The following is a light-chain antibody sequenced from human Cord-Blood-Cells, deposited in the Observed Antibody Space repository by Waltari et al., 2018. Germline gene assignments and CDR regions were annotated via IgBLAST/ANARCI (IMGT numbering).Light chain of an antibody. Sequence: EILMTQSPATLSVSLGERATLSCRASKSVSSNLAWDQEITGQAPRLLIYGASTRATGIPATFSGSVSGTEFNHTISSLQSEDFAVYYCQQYNNWPMYTFGQGTKLEIK. CDR2: GAS. V-gene: IGKV3-15*01. CDR3: QQYNNWPMYT. CDR1: KSVSSN. J-gene: IGKJ2*01.